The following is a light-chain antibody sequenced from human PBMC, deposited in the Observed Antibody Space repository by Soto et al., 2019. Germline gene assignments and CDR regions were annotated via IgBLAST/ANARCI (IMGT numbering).Light chain of an antibody. V-gene: IGLV2-8*01. Sequence: QSALTQPPSASGSPGRSVTISCTGTRSDIGGSDFVSWYQQHPGEAPKLMIYEVTIRPSGVSDRFSGSKSGNTASLTVSGLQAEDEADYYCSSYTGGNPSYVFGTGTKLTVL. CDR2: EVT. CDR3: SSYTGGNPSYV. CDR1: RSDIGGSDF. J-gene: IGLJ1*01.